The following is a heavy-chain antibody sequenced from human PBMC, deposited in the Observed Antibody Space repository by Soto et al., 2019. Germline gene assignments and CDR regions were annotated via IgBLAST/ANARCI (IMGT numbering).Heavy chain of an antibody. D-gene: IGHD2-2*02. CDR3: ARLSGCRSTSCYTHMDV. Sequence: LGESLKISCKGSGYSFTSYWIGWVRQMPGKGLEWMGIIYPGDSDTRYSPSFQGQVTISADKSISTAYLQWSSLKASDTAMYYCARLSGCRSTSCYTHMDVWGQGTTVTVSS. J-gene: IGHJ6*02. V-gene: IGHV5-51*01. CDR1: GYSFTSYW. CDR2: IYPGDSDT.